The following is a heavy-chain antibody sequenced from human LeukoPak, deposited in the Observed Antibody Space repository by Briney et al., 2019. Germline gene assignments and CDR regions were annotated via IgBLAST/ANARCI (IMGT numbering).Heavy chain of an antibody. Sequence: SETLSLTCTVSGGSISSYYWSWIRQPPGKGLEWIGYIYYSGSTNYSPSLKSRVTISVDTSKNQFSLKLSSVTAADTAVYYCAREGVTMIVSPGAFDIWGQGTMVTVSS. J-gene: IGHJ3*02. D-gene: IGHD3-22*01. V-gene: IGHV4-59*01. CDR1: GGSISSYY. CDR2: IYYSGST. CDR3: AREGVTMIVSPGAFDI.